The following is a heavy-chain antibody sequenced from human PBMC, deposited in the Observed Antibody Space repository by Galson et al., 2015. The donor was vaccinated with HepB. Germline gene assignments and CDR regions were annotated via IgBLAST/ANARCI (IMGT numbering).Heavy chain of an antibody. Sequence: SLRLSCAASGFRFYSYSMNWVRQTPGKGLEWVSYISSSSSIINYADSVKGRLTISRDNAKNSLYLQMNSLRAEDTAVYYRARASDLDYWGQGTLVTVSS. CDR2: ISSSSSII. CDR1: GFRFYSYS. J-gene: IGHJ4*02. D-gene: IGHD2-2*01. CDR3: ARASDLDY. V-gene: IGHV3-48*01.